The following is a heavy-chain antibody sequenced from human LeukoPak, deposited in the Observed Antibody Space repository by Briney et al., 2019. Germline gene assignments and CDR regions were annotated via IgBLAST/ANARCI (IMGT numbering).Heavy chain of an antibody. D-gene: IGHD3-22*01. J-gene: IGHJ4*02. CDR2: IYYSGST. CDR3: ARAIYDSSVHFDY. V-gene: IGHV4-59*01. Sequence: SETLSLTCTVSGGSISSYYWNWIRQPPGKGLEWFGYIYYSGSTNYNPSLKSRVTISVDTSKNQFSLKLSSVTAADTAVYYCARAIYDSSVHFDYWGQGTLVTVSS. CDR1: GGSISSYY.